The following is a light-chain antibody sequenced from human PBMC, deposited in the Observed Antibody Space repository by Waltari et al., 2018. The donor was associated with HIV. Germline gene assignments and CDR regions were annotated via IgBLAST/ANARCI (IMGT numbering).Light chain of an antibody. CDR1: QRIASW. Sequence: DIQVTQSPSSVSASVGDRVTITCRASQRIASWLAWYQQRPGKAPNLLIHTASILQSGVPSRFSGSGSGTDFTLTISNLQPEDFGTYYCQQSNGFVLTFGGGTKVEIK. V-gene: IGKV1-12*01. CDR3: QQSNGFVLT. J-gene: IGKJ4*01. CDR2: TAS.